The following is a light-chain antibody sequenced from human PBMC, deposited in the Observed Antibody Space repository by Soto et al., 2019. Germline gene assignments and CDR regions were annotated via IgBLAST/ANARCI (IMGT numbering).Light chain of an antibody. J-gene: IGKJ1*01. CDR1: QSVSTN. CDR3: HQYNHWWT. V-gene: IGKV3-15*01. CDR2: GAS. Sequence: IVMTQSPATLSVSPGERATLSCRASQSVSTNLAWYQQKPGQAPRLLIYGASTRATGIPGRFSGSGSGTDFTLTIRSLQTEDFGVYYCHQYNHWWTFGQGTKVEVK.